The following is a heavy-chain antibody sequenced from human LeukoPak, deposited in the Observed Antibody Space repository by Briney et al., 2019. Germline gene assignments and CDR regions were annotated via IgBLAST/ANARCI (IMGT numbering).Heavy chain of an antibody. V-gene: IGHV3-20*04. Sequence: QAGGSLRLSCAASGFTFDDYAMSWVRQAPGKGLEWVSGINWSGVSTGYADSVKGRFTISRDNTKNSLFLQMNSLRAEDTAFYYCAKGKDSLNPYWYFDGWGRGSLVTVCS. CDR2: INWSGVST. CDR1: GFTFDDYA. CDR3: AKGKDSLNPYWYFDG. J-gene: IGHJ2*01. D-gene: IGHD2-15*01.